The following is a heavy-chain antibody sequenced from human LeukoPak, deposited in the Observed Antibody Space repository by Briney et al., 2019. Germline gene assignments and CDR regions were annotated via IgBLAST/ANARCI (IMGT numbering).Heavy chain of an antibody. CDR2: IKQDGYEK. V-gene: IGHV3-7*01. CDR3: ARDKIVGPTTLDF. CDR1: GFTVSSNY. Sequence: GGSLRLSCAASGFTVSSNYMSWVRQAPGKGLEWVANIKQDGYEKYHVDSVKGRFTISRDNAKNSLYLQMNSLRADDTAAYYCARDKIVGPTTLDFWGQGILVTVSS. D-gene: IGHD1-26*01. J-gene: IGHJ4*02.